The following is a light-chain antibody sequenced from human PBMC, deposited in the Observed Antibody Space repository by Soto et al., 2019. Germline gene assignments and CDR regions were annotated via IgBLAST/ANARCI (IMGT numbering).Light chain of an antibody. CDR1: QSVLYTSNNQNY. J-gene: IGKJ3*01. CDR3: QQYYRTPFT. Sequence: DIVMTQSPESLPVSLGERATINCKSSQSVLYTSNNQNYLAWYQQKPGQPPKLLFYWASTRESGVPARFSGSGSGTDVTLTISSLGAEDVAVYYCQQYYRTPFTFGPGTKVDIK. CDR2: WAS. V-gene: IGKV4-1*01.